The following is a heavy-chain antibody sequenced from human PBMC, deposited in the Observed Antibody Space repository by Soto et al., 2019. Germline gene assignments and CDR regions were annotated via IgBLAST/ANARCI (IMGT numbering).Heavy chain of an antibody. CDR2: IYYSGST. CDR1: GGSISSGDYY. V-gene: IGHV4-30-4*08. Sequence: SETLSLTCTVSGGSISSGDYYWSWIRQPPGKGLEWIGYIYYSGSTYYNPSLKSRVTISVDTSKNQFSLKLSSVTAADTAVYYCARDQMGSRDYYYGMDVWGQGTTVTVS. D-gene: IGHD3-10*01. CDR3: ARDQMGSRDYYYGMDV. J-gene: IGHJ6*02.